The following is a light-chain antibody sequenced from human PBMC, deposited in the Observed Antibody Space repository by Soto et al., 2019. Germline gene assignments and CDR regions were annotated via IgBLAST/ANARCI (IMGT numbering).Light chain of an antibody. CDR3: SSSTTSSTLV. CDR1: SSDIGRYNR. J-gene: IGLJ2*01. V-gene: IGLV2-18*02. Sequence: QSALTQRPSVSGSPGQSVTISRTGTSSDIGRYNRVSWYQQPPGAAPKLIIYEVNNRPSGVPDRFSGSKSGNTASLTISGLQAEDEADYFCSSSTTSSTLVFGGGTKLTVL. CDR2: EVN.